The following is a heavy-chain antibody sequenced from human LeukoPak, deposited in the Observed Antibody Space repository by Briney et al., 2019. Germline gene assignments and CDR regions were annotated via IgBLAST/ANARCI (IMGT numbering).Heavy chain of an antibody. CDR2: ISSSGRTI. V-gene: IGHV3-48*03. D-gene: IGHD3-22*01. CDR1: TFTFSSYE. Sequence: GGSLRLSCAASTFTFSSYEMNWVRQAPGKGLEWVSYISSSGRTIYYADSVKGRLTISRDNAKNSLYLQMNSLRAEDTAIYYCARGGIYYDPDYWGQGTLVTVSS. J-gene: IGHJ4*02. CDR3: ARGGIYYDPDY.